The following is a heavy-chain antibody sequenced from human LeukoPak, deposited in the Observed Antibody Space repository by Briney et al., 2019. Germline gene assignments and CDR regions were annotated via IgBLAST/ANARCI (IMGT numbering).Heavy chain of an antibody. CDR2: VYYSGST. CDR1: GGSLSSSSYY. D-gene: IGHD5-12*01. CDR3: ARLHFPITTIYYFDY. V-gene: IGHV4-39*01. Sequence: PWETLSLTCTVSGGSLSSSSYYWAWIRQPPGKGLEWIGGVYYSGSTYYNPSLKSRLTISVDTSKKQFSLKLSSVTAADTAVYYCARLHFPITTIYYFDYWGQGTLLTVSS. J-gene: IGHJ4*02.